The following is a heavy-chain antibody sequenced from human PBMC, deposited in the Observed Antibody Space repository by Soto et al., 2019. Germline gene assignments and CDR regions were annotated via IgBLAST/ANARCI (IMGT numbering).Heavy chain of an antibody. CDR2: IYPGDSDT. CDR3: ARLGSSSSFYYYYYGMDV. CDR1: GYSFTSYW. V-gene: IGHV5-51*01. Sequence: EVQLVQSGAEVKKPGESLKISCKGSGYSFTSYWIGWVRQMPGKGLEWMGIIYPGDSDTRYSPSFQGQVTISADKSISTAYLQWSSLKASDTAMYYCARLGSSSSFYYYYYGMDVWGQGTTVTVSS. D-gene: IGHD6-6*01. J-gene: IGHJ6*02.